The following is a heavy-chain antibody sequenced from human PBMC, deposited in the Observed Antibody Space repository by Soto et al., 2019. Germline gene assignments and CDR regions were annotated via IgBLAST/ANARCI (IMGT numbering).Heavy chain of an antibody. CDR1: GFGFSKAW. Sequence: PGGSLRLSCAASGFGFSKAWMSWVRQAPGKGLEWVGRIKSETDGGAIHYAAPVKGRFTISRDDSKNTLYLQMNSLKTEDTALYYCTDGMDVWGQGTTVTVSS. J-gene: IGHJ6*02. V-gene: IGHV3-15*01. CDR2: IKSETDGGAI. CDR3: TDGMDV.